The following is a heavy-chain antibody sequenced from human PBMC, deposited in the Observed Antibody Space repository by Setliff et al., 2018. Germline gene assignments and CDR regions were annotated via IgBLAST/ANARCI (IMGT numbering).Heavy chain of an antibody. V-gene: IGHV1-46*01. CDR3: ASEGVDTRSSTDYRSYMDV. D-gene: IGHD5-18*01. CDR1: ALTKYY. Sequence: GASVKVSCKASALTKYYVHWVRQAPGQGLEWMGIIHPSGGSTTYAQKFQGRVTMTRDESTSTAYMELSSLTSDDTAVYYRASEGVDTRSSTDYRSYMDVWGKGTTVTVSS. CDR2: IHPSGGST. J-gene: IGHJ6*03.